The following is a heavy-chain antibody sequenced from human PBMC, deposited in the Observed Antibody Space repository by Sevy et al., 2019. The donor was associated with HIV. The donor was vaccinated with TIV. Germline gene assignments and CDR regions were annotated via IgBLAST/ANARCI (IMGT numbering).Heavy chain of an antibody. D-gene: IGHD2-15*01. J-gene: IGHJ5*02. CDR3: ARQVDNWFDP. V-gene: IGHV1-2*02. CDR2: INPSSGGT. CDR1: GYTFTYYY. Sequence: ASVKVSCETSGYTFTYYYIHWVRQAPGQGLEWMGWINPSSGGTQYAQKFQGRVSVTSDTSRRTSYMELRRPRSDDTALYYCARQVDNWFDPWGQGTPVTVSS.